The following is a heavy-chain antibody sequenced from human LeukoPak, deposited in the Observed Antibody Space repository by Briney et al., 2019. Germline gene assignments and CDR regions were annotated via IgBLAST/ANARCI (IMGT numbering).Heavy chain of an antibody. CDR3: ARVSADYDILTGYYRGDWFDP. CDR1: GGSISSSSYY. CDR2: IYYSGST. D-gene: IGHD3-9*01. V-gene: IGHV4-61*05. J-gene: IGHJ5*02. Sequence: SETLSLTCTVSGGSISSSSYYWGWIRQPPGKGLEWIGYIYYSGSTNYNPSLKSRVTISVDTSKNQFSLKLSSVTAADTAVYYCARVSADYDILTGYYRGDWFDPWGQGTLVTVSS.